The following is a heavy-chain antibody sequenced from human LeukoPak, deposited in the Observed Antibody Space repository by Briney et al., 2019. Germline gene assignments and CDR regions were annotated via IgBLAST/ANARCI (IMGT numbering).Heavy chain of an antibody. CDR1: GYTFTGYC. D-gene: IGHD3-22*01. V-gene: IGHV1-2*02. Sequence: ASVKVSCKASGYTFTGYCMHWVRQAPGQGLEWMGWINPNSGGTNYAQKFQGRVTMTRDTSISTAYMELSRLRSDDTAVYYCARVTYYYDSSGYYYGACFDYWGQGTLVTVSS. J-gene: IGHJ4*02. CDR2: INPNSGGT. CDR3: ARVTYYYDSSGYYYGACFDY.